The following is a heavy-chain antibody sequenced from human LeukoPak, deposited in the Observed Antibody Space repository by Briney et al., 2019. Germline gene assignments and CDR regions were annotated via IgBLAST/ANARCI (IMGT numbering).Heavy chain of an antibody. CDR2: IYYSGST. Sequence: PSETLSLTCTVSGGSISSYYWSWIRQPPGKGLEWIGYIYYSGSTNYNPSLKSRVTISVDTSKNQFSLKLSSVTAADTAVYYCARLMRLWFGSEYYNGMDVWGQGTTVTVSS. J-gene: IGHJ6*02. V-gene: IGHV4-59*01. CDR1: GGSISSYY. CDR3: ARLMRLWFGSEYYNGMDV. D-gene: IGHD3-10*01.